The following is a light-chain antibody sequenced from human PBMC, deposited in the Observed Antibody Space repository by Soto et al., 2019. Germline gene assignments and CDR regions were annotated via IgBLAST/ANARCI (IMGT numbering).Light chain of an antibody. V-gene: IGKV1-5*01. CDR3: HQYKTYST. J-gene: IGKJ4*02. CDR1: QSLNNR. CDR2: DAS. Sequence: DIQLTQSPSTLSASVGDRVTITCRASQSLNNRLAWYQQKPGKAPKLLIYDASTLESGVSSRFSGTGSETECTLTITDLQADDLATYFCHQYKTYSTFGGGTKVDIK.